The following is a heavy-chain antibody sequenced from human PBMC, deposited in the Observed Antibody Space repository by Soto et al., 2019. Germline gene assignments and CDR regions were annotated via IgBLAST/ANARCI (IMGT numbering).Heavy chain of an antibody. CDR2: ISYDGSNK. J-gene: IGHJ6*02. V-gene: IGHV3-30-3*01. Sequence: GGSLRLSCAASGFTFSSYAMHWVRQAPGKGLEWVAVISYDGSNKYYADSVKGRFTISRDNSKNTLYLQMNSLRAEDTAVYYCARDPAYCSSTSCHPLGYYGMDVWGQGTTVTVSS. CDR3: ARDPAYCSSTSCHPLGYYGMDV. CDR1: GFTFSSYA. D-gene: IGHD2-2*01.